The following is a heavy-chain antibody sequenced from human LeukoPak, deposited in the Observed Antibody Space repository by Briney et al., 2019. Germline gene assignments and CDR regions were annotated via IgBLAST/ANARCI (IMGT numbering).Heavy chain of an antibody. CDR1: GYTFTSYY. V-gene: IGHV1-46*01. Sequence: ASVKVSCKASGYTFTSYYMHWVRQAPGQGLEWMGIINPSGGSTSYAQKFQGRVTMTRDTSTSTVYMELSSLRSEDTAVYYCALIWFGELLGSDFDYWGQGSLVTVSS. D-gene: IGHD3-10*01. CDR3: ALIWFGELLGSDFDY. CDR2: INPSGGST. J-gene: IGHJ4*02.